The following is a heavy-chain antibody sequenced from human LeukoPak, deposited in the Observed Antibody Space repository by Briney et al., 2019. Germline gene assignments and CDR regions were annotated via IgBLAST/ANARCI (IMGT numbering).Heavy chain of an antibody. D-gene: IGHD1-1*01. CDR1: GYTFTTYG. V-gene: IGHV1-18*01. CDR2: ISGNNGNT. CDR3: ARDRPGFGTIESPEY. J-gene: IGHJ4*02. Sequence: ASVKVSCTASGYTFTTYGISWVRQAPGQGLEWMGWISGNNGNTRYTQTLQDRVTMTTDTSTRTAYMELRNLKSDDTAVYYCARDRPGFGTIESPEYWGQGTLVTVSS.